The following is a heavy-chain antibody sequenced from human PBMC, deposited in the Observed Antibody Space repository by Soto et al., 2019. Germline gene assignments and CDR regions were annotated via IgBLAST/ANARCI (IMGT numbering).Heavy chain of an antibody. V-gene: IGHV1-69*12. CDR1: GGSLSNFG. D-gene: IGHD3-22*01. CDR3: ARGDATKIVVTTYYAMDV. Sequence: QVQLVQSGAEVKKPGSSVKVSCTASGGSLSNFGISWVRQAPGQGLEWMGAIIPVFGTPNYAQKFQDRVTINADESKTKVYMEVRSLTSEDTAVYYCARGDATKIVVTTYYAMDVWGQGTTVTVSS. J-gene: IGHJ6*02. CDR2: IIPVFGTP.